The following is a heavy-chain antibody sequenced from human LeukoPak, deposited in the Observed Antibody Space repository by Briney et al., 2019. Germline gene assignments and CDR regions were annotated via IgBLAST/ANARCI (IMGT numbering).Heavy chain of an antibody. J-gene: IGHJ5*02. Sequence: GGSLRLSCAASGFTFSNYWMSWVRQAPGKGLEWVSYISSSGSTIYYADSVKGRFTISRDNAKNSLYLQMNSLRAEDTAVYYCARRASGPIWFDPWGQGTLVTVSS. CDR3: ARRASGPIWFDP. CDR1: GFTFSNYW. CDR2: ISSSGSTI. V-gene: IGHV3-11*01. D-gene: IGHD5-12*01.